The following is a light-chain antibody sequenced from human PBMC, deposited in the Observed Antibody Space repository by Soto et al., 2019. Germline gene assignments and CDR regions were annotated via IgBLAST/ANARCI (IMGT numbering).Light chain of an antibody. CDR1: SSDVGGYNY. Sequence: QSALTQPASVSGSPGQSITISCTGTSSDVGGYNYVSWYQQHPGKAPKLMIYDVSNRPSGVSNRFSGSKSGNTASLTISGLQAEDEADYYCSSYTSDNTYVFGIGTKVTVL. CDR2: DVS. CDR3: SSYTSDNTYV. J-gene: IGLJ1*01. V-gene: IGLV2-14*01.